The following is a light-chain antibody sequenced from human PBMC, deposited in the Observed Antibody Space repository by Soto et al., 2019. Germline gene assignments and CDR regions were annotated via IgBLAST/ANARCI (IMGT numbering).Light chain of an antibody. CDR2: SAS. CDR3: QQLSRYPLT. CDR1: QALINY. V-gene: IGKV1-9*01. Sequence: DIQLTQSPSVLSASVGDTVTLPCRASQALINYLARYQQKPGKAPDLLIYSASTLQSGVPSRFSGSGSETEFSLTIRALQPEDFATYYCQQLSRYPLTFGGGTKVDIK. J-gene: IGKJ4*01.